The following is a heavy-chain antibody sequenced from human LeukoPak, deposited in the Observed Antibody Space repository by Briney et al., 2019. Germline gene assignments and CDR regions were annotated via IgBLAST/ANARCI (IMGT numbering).Heavy chain of an antibody. CDR1: GGTFSSYA. J-gene: IGHJ4*02. CDR3: ARALYDFWSGYQADMHYFDY. V-gene: IGHV1-69*01. CDR2: IIPIFGTA. Sequence: SVKVSCKASGGTFSSYAISWVRQAPGQGLEWMGGIIPIFGTANYAQKFQGRVTITADESTSTAYMELSSLRSEDTAVYYCARALYDFWSGYQADMHYFDYWGQGTLVTVSS. D-gene: IGHD3-3*01.